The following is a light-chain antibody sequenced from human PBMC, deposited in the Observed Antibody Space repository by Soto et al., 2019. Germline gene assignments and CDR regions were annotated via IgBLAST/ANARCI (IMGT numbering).Light chain of an antibody. J-gene: IGLJ1*01. CDR2: DVS. CDR3: SSYTSSSTLV. CDR1: SSDVGGYNY. Sequence: QSVLTQPASVSGSPGQSITISCTGTSSDVGGYNYVSWYQQHPGKAPKLMIYDVSNRPSGVSNRFSGSKSGNTASLTISXXXXXXXXDXYCSSYTSSSTLVFGTGTKLTVL. V-gene: IGLV2-14*01.